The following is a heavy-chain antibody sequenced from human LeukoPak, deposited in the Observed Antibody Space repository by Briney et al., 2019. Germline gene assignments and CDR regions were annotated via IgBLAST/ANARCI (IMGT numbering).Heavy chain of an antibody. D-gene: IGHD3-22*01. CDR1: GFTFSSYW. V-gene: IGHV3-7*03. CDR2: IKQDGSEK. J-gene: IGHJ4*02. Sequence: GGSLRLSCAASGFTFSSYWMSWVRQAPGEGLEWVANIKQDGSEKYYVDSVKGRFTISRDNAKNSLYLQMNSLRAEDTAVYYCARRAASLEVINYFDYWGQGTLVTVSS. CDR3: ARRAASLEVINYFDY.